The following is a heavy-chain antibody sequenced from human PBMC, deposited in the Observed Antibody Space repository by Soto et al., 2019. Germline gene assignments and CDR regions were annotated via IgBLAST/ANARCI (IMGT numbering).Heavy chain of an antibody. Sequence: QITLNESGPTVVRPTETLTLTCRFSGFSLTTSGVGVGWIRQSPGKAPEWLALIYWDDDKRYSASLKSRLIITKDTSKNQVVLTESDLDPTDTATYYCSHRVRRTVFGLVTTTAIYFDFWGQGTPVAVSS. D-gene: IGHD3-3*01. CDR3: SHRVRRTVFGLVTTTAIYFDF. V-gene: IGHV2-5*02. CDR2: IYWDDDK. J-gene: IGHJ4*02. CDR1: GFSLTTSGVG.